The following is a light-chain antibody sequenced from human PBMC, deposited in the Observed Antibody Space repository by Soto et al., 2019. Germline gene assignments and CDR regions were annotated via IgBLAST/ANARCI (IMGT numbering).Light chain of an antibody. J-gene: IGLJ2*01. CDR1: NSDIGNYNL. V-gene: IGLV2-23*01. CDR3: CSYAGSNTGVL. Sequence: QSVLTQPASVSGSPGQSITISCTGTNSDIGNYNLVSWYQQHPGKAPKIIIFEGSKRPSGVSSRFSGSESGNTASLTISGLQAEDDADYYCCSYAGSNTGVLFGGGTKLTVL. CDR2: EGS.